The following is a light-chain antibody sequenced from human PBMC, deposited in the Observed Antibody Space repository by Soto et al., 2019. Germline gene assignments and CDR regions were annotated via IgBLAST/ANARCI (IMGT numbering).Light chain of an antibody. CDR3: QQYNNWLTWT. CDR1: QSVSSN. CDR2: GAS. J-gene: IGKJ1*01. Sequence: DIVMTQSPATLSVSPGERATLSCRASQSVSSNLAWYQQKPGQAPRLLIYGASTRATGIPARFSGSGSGTDFTLTISSLQSEDFAVYYCQQYNNWLTWTFGQGTKVEIK. V-gene: IGKV3-15*01.